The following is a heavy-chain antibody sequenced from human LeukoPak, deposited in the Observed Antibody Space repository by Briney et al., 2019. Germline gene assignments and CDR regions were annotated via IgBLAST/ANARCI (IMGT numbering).Heavy chain of an antibody. CDR1: SGSFRTYY. CDR2: IYYSGST. Sequence: SETLSLTCTVSSGSFRTYYWSWIRQPPGKGLEWIGYIYYSGSTNYNPSLKSRVTISVDTSKNQFSLKLSSVTAADTAVYYCARGNYYDSSGYYLRRYFDYWGQGTLVTVSS. J-gene: IGHJ4*02. CDR3: ARGNYYDSSGYYLRRYFDY. V-gene: IGHV4-59*01. D-gene: IGHD3-22*01.